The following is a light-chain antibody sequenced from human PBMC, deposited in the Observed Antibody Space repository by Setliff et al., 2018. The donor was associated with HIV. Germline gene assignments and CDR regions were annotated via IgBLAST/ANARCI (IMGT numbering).Light chain of an antibody. J-gene: IGLJ1*01. CDR2: EVR. Sequence: VLTQPASVSGSPGQSITISCTGTSSDVGGYSYVSWYQQHPGKAPKLIIYEVRNRPSGVSNRFSGSKSGNTASLTISGLQAEDEADYYCSSYAITNTLPFGTGTRSPS. CDR3: SSYAITNTLP. CDR1: SSDVGGYSY. V-gene: IGLV2-14*01.